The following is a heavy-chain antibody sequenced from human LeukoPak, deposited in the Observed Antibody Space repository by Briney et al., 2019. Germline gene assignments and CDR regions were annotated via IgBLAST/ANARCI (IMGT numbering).Heavy chain of an antibody. CDR1: GYTFTSHG. D-gene: IGHD3-10*01. V-gene: IGHV1-18*01. J-gene: IGHJ4*02. CDR2: ISAYNGNT. CDR3: ARDQLDYYGSGISD. Sequence: ASVTVSCKASGYTFTSHGISWVRQAPGQGLEWMGLISAYNGNTNYAQKLQGRVTMTTDTSTSTAYMELRSLRSDDTAVYYCARDQLDYYGSGISDWGQGTLVTVSS.